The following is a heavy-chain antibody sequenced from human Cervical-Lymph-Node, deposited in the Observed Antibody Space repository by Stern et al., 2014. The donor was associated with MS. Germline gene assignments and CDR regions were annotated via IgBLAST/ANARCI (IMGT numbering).Heavy chain of an antibody. CDR1: GYIFTNYY. J-gene: IGHJ6*02. Sequence: QMQLVQSGAEVRKPGASVKVSCTASGYIFTNYYIHWVRQAPGQGLEWMGIIDPSGGTTRVAQKFQGRVTMTRDKSTRTVYMELTSLRSEDTAVYFCARAISDYYGMDVWGQGATVTVSS. CDR2: IDPSGGTT. CDR3: ARAISDYYGMDV. V-gene: IGHV1-46*01.